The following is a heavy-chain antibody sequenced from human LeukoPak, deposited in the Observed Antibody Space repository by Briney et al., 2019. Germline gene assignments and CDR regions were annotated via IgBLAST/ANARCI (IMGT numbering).Heavy chain of an antibody. Sequence: GGSLRLSCAASGFTFSNAWMSWVRQAPGKGLEWVGRIKSKTDGGTTDYAAPVKGRFTISRDDSKNTLYLQMNSLKTEDTAVYYCTTESIVVVPAAYYYYYMDAWGKGTTVTVSS. J-gene: IGHJ6*03. V-gene: IGHV3-15*01. CDR1: GFTFSNAW. D-gene: IGHD2-2*01. CDR3: TTESIVVVPAAYYYYYMDA. CDR2: IKSKTDGGTT.